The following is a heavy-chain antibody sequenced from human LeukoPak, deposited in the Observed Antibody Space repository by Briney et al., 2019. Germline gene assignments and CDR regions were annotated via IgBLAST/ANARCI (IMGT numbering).Heavy chain of an antibody. CDR1: GGSISSYY. CDR3: ARARSGSSGYFSALDI. CDR2: IYSSGST. Sequence: SETLSLTCTVSGGSISSYYWSWIRQPAGKGLECIGRIYSSGSTNYNPSLKSRVTMSVDTSKNQFSLKLSSVTAADTAVYYCARARSGSSGYFSALDIWGQGTMVTVSS. D-gene: IGHD3-22*01. J-gene: IGHJ3*02. V-gene: IGHV4-4*07.